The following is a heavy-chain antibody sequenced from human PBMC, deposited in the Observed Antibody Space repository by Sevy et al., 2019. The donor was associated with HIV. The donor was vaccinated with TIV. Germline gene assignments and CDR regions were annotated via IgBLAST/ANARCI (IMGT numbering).Heavy chain of an antibody. D-gene: IGHD3-10*01. CDR3: AKERWLYGSGSYLPFFDY. V-gene: IGHV3-30*18. Sequence: GGSLRLSCVASGFSFSSYGMHWVRQAPGKGLEWVALISYHGTNKYYGDSVRGRFTVSRDNSRNTLYLQMNSLRAEDTAVYYCAKERWLYGSGSYLPFFDYWGQGTLVTVSS. CDR1: GFSFSSYG. J-gene: IGHJ4*02. CDR2: ISYHGTNK.